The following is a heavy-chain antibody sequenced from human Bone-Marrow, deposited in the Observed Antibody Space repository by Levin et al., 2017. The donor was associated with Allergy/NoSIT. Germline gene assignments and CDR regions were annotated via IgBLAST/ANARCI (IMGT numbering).Heavy chain of an antibody. V-gene: IGHV3-23*01. CDR1: GFTFSKVT. J-gene: IGHJ4*02. CDR2: IWASGDST. CDR3: ANWV. Sequence: GGSLRLSCGGSGFTFSKVTMSWFRQAPGKGLEWVSGIWASGDSTFYADSVKGRFTISRDNSKNTLYLQMNNLRVEDTAVYDCANWVWGQGTLVTVSS. D-gene: IGHD3-16*01.